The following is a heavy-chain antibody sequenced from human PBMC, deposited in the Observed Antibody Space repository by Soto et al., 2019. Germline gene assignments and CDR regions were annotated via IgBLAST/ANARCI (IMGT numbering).Heavy chain of an antibody. Sequence: EDQLLESGGGSAQPGGSLRLSCVASGFTFNNYAMNWVRQAPGKGMEWVSSICDSATTTYYADSVKGRFTISRDNSKNTLHLQMNSVRAEDTAVYFCARGYVGSWSHFDSWGQGTLVTVSS. J-gene: IGHJ4*02. V-gene: IGHV3-23*01. D-gene: IGHD2-15*01. CDR3: ARGYVGSWSHFDS. CDR2: ICDSATTT. CDR1: GFTFNNYA.